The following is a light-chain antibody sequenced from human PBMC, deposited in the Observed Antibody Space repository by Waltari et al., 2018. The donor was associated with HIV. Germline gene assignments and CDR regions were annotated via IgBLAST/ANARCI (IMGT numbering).Light chain of an antibody. J-gene: IGKJ1*01. CDR3: MHGQQTPV. CDR1: QSILHQNGQNY. V-gene: IGKV2-28*01. CDR2: LGF. Sequence: DIAMIQSPDSLAVSPGEPASISCRSSQSILHQNGQNYLDWYIQRPGQAPELLIYLGFRRASGVPDRIAGSGSGTDFILKIRRVEPEDVGVYYCMHGQQTPVFGQGTKVEVK.